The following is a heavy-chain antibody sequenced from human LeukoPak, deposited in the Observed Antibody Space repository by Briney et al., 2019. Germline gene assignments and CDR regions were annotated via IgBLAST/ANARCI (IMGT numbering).Heavy chain of an antibody. CDR1: GYSFDGYG. V-gene: IGHV1-18*01. CDR2: ISAYNGNT. J-gene: IGHJ4*02. CDR3: ARDHDYGGNYDY. D-gene: IGHD4-23*01. Sequence: ASVKVSCKASGYSFDGYGISWVRQAPGQGLEWMGWISAYNGNTNYAQKLQGRVTMTTDTSTSTAYMELRSLRSDDTAVYYCARDHDYGGNYDYWGQGTLVTVSS.